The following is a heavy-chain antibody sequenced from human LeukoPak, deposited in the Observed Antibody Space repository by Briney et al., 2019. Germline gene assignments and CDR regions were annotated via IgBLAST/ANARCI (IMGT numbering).Heavy chain of an antibody. CDR1: GFTFSSYG. CDR3: ARDVEAAAGTGFDY. D-gene: IGHD6-13*01. Sequence: GGSLRLSCAASGFTFSSYGMHWVRQAPGKGLEWVAVIWYDGSNKYYADSVKGRFTISRDNAKNSLYLQMNSLRAEDTAVYYCARDVEAAAGTGFDYWGQGTLVTVSS. J-gene: IGHJ4*02. CDR2: IWYDGSNK. V-gene: IGHV3-33*01.